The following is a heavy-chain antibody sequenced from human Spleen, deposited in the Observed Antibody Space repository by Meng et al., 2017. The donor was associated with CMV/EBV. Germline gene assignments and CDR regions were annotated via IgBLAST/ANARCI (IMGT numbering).Heavy chain of an antibody. V-gene: IGHV4-59*01. Sequence: SETLSLTCTVSGVSISSYYWTWIRQPPGKGLEWIGYIYYRGNTNYNPSLKSRVTMSVDTSRNQFSLTLSSVTAADTAVYHCARDRVEDVLRFLEWLPNYGMDVWGQGTTVTVSS. CDR3: ARDRVEDVLRFLEWLPNYGMDV. D-gene: IGHD3-3*01. CDR1: GVSISSYY. J-gene: IGHJ6*02. CDR2: IYYRGNT.